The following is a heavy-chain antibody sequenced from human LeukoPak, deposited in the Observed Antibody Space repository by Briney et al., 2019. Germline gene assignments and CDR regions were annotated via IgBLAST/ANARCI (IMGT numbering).Heavy chain of an antibody. Sequence: SETLSLTCAVYGGSFSGYYWSWIRQPPGKGLEWIGEINHSGSTNYNPSLKSRVTISVDTSKNQFSLKLSSVTAADTAVYYCARGPLTNRRLRGSKYFAYWGQGTLVTVSS. J-gene: IGHJ4*02. CDR1: GGSFSGYY. CDR3: ARGPLTNRRLRGSKYFAY. CDR2: INHSGST. D-gene: IGHD3-10*01. V-gene: IGHV4-34*01.